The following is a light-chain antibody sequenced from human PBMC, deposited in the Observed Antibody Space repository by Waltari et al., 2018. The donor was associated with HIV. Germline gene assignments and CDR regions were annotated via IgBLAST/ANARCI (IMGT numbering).Light chain of an antibody. J-gene: IGLJ2*01. CDR1: HIGSKR. Sequence: SYVLTQSPSVSLAPGRTARITCGGNHIGSKRVHWYQQKPGQAPVLVIYDDDRPSGIPERLSGTTSENRAILTSSGVEGGDEADYYCQVWDSNSDQVVCGGGTRLTVL. V-gene: IGLV3-21*01. CDR2: DD. CDR3: QVWDSNSDQVV.